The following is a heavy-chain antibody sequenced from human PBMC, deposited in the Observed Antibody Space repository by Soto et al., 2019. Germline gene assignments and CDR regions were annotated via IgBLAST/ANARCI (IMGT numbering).Heavy chain of an antibody. V-gene: IGHV4-61*08. Sequence: SETLSLTCTVSGGSISSGDYYWSWIRQPPGKGLEWIGYVYHTGRTSYNPSLKSRVSISMDTSKNQFSLNLDSVTAADTAVYFCARDFAYFDSWGQGTLVTVSS. CDR1: GGSISSGDYY. CDR2: VYHTGRT. CDR3: ARDFAYFDS. J-gene: IGHJ4*02. D-gene: IGHD3-3*01.